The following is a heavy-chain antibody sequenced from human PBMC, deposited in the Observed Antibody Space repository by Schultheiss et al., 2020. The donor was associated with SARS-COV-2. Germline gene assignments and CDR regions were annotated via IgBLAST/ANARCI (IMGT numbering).Heavy chain of an antibody. CDR2: IAHDTGRT. CDR1: GFTFDDYG. J-gene: IGHJ1*01. V-gene: IGHV3-23*01. CDR3: ARGYYYDSSGYYYAYFQH. D-gene: IGHD3-22*01. Sequence: VGSLRLSCAASGFTFDDYGMSWVRQAPGKGLEWVSAIAHDTGRTYYADSVRGRFTISRDDSKTSVYLQMNSLRAEDTAVYYCARGYYYDSSGYYYAYFQHWGQGTLVTVSS.